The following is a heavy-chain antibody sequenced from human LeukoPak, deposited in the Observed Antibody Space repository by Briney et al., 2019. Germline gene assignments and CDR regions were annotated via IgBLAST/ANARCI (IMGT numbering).Heavy chain of an antibody. J-gene: IGHJ4*02. CDR2: VKQDGSEK. D-gene: IGHD3-22*01. CDR1: GFTFSTYW. Sequence: GGSLRLSCAASGFTFSTYWMSWVRQAPGKGLEWVANVKQDGSEKYYVDSVKGRFTISRDNAKNSLYLQMNSLRAEDTAVYYCARDLYRIVVVPHYFDYWGQGTLVTVSS. CDR3: ARDLYRIVVVPHYFDY. V-gene: IGHV3-7*01.